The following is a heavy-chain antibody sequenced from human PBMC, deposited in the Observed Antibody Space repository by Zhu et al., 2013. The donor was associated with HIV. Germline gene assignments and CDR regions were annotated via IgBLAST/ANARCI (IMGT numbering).Heavy chain of an antibody. D-gene: IGHD4-17*01. CDR3: ARDRTTGAHYFYMDV. V-gene: IGHV1-46*01. CDR1: GYSFTNFY. CDR2: INPSGGST. Sequence: QVQLVQSGAEVRKPGASVKVSCKASGYSFTNFYIHWVRQAPGQGLEWMGIINPSGGSTTYAQKFQGRVTMTRDTSTSTVYVELSSLRSDDTAVYYCARDRTTGAHYFYMDVWGKGTTVTRLL. J-gene: IGHJ6*03.